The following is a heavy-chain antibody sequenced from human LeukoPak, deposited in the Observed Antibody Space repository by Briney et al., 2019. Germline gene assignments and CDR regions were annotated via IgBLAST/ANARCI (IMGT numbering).Heavy chain of an antibody. Sequence: PGGSLRLSCSASGFTFNKYALHWVRQAPGKGLEYVSGINSDGGSTYYADSVKGKFTISRDNAKNTLYLQMNSLRAEDTAVYYCARALASGSSAFDYWGQGTLVTVSS. V-gene: IGHV3-64*04. CDR1: GFTFNKYA. CDR3: ARALASGSSAFDY. J-gene: IGHJ4*02. D-gene: IGHD1-26*01. CDR2: INSDGGST.